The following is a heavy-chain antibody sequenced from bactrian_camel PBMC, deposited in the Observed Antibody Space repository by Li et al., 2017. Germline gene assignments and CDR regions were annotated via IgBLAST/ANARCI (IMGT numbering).Heavy chain of an antibody. V-gene: IGHV3S40*01. D-gene: IGHD3*01. Sequence: VQLVESGGGLVQPGGSLRLSCAASAFTYDNNYMSWVRQAPGKGLEWVTAISPGGGTTYYRDSVKGRFTISRDNAKNTVYLQMDSLKPEDTAMYYCVRAVRLATIMDVAWGAMDTWGKGTQVTVS. CDR2: ISPGGGTT. CDR1: AFTYDNNY. J-gene: IGHJ7*01.